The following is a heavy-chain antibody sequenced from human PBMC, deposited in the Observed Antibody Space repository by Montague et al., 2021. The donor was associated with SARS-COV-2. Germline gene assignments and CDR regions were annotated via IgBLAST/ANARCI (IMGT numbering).Heavy chain of an antibody. Sequence: SETLSLTCTVSGGSISSSSYYWGWIRQPPGKGLEWIGCIYYSGSTYYNPSLKSRVTISVNTSKSQFSLKLSSVTAADTAVYYCARGHYSSSWYGIRYYFDYWGQGTLVTVSS. D-gene: IGHD6-13*01. J-gene: IGHJ4*02. V-gene: IGHV4-39*07. CDR3: ARGHYSSSWYGIRYYFDY. CDR2: IYYSGST. CDR1: GGSISSSSYY.